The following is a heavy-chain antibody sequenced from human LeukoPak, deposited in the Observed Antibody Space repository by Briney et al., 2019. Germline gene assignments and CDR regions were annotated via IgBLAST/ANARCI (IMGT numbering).Heavy chain of an antibody. CDR1: GFTFSSHG. Sequence: GGSLRLSCAASGFTFSSHGMHWVRQAPGKGLEWVAFIRYDGSNKYYVDSVKGRFTISRDNSKNTLYLQMNNLSAEDTAVYYCAKAAGGKTFGEIIVSTHRPNIDYWGQGTLVTVSS. CDR2: IRYDGSNK. D-gene: IGHD3-16*02. CDR3: AKAAGGKTFGEIIVSTHRPNIDY. J-gene: IGHJ4*02. V-gene: IGHV3-30*02.